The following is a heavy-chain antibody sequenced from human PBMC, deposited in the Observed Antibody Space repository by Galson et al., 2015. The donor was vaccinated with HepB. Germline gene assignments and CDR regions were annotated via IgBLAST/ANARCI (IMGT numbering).Heavy chain of an antibody. CDR3: ARGDIVVVVAATPGNAFDI. CDR1: GGSFSVYY. D-gene: IGHD2-15*01. Sequence: SEPLSLTCAVYGGSFSVYYWSWIRQPPGKGLEWIGEINHSGSTNYNPSLKSRVTISVDTSKNQFSLKLSSVTAADTAVYYCARGDIVVVVAATPGNAFDIWGQGTMVTVSS. CDR2: INHSGST. J-gene: IGHJ3*02. V-gene: IGHV4-34*01.